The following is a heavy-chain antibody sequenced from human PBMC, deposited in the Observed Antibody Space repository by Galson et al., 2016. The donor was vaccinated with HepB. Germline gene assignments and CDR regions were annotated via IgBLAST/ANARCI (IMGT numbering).Heavy chain of an antibody. V-gene: IGHV3-53*01. Sequence: SLRLSCAASGFAVSSNYMSWVRQAPGKGLEWVSIIYGGGSTDYGYPVGGRFTISRDNPSNTLYLQMNSLRAEDTAVYYCARGLSSASYFVFDYWGQGTLVTVSS. D-gene: IGHD3-10*01. CDR3: ARGLSSASYFVFDY. J-gene: IGHJ4*02. CDR1: GFAVSSNY. CDR2: IYGGGST.